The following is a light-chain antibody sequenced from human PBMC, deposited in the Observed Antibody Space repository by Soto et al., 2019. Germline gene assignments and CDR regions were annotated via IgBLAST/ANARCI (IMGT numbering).Light chain of an antibody. CDR2: DVT. J-gene: IGLJ1*01. Sequence: QSALTQPASVSGSPGQSITISCSGPTTDIHDFNSISWYQHHPGKAPKLIAYDVTRRPSGVSRRFSWSTSGLTASLTISGLQDEYEADYFCASYTTTNILLFGTATKLTVL. V-gene: IGLV2-14*01. CDR1: TTDIHDFNS. CDR3: ASYTTTNILL.